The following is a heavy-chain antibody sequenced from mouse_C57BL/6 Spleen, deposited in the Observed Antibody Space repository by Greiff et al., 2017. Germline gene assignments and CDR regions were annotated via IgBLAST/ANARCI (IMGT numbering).Heavy chain of an antibody. CDR2: ISYDGSN. J-gene: IGHJ2*01. V-gene: IGHV3-6*01. Sequence: DVKLQESGPGLVKPSQSLSLTCSVTGYSITSGYYWNWIRQFPGNKLEWMGYISYDGSNNYNPSLKNRISITRDTSKNQFFLKLNSVTTEDTATYYCAREGGYDQDYWGQGTTLTVSS. D-gene: IGHD2-2*01. CDR3: AREGGYDQDY. CDR1: GYSITSGYY.